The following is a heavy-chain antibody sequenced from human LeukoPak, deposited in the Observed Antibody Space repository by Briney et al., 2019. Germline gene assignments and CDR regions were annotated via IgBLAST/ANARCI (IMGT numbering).Heavy chain of an antibody. D-gene: IGHD3-10*01. CDR3: VKSYGSGSYYGS. CDR1: GFTFSSYA. CDR2: ISERGFT. J-gene: IGHJ4*02. V-gene: IGHV3-23*01. Sequence: GGSLRLSCAASGFTFSSYAMSWVRQAPGEGLEWVSAISERGFTNYADSVKGRFTISRDNSKNTLSLQMNNLRAEDTALYYCVKSYGSGSYYGSRGQGTLVTVSS.